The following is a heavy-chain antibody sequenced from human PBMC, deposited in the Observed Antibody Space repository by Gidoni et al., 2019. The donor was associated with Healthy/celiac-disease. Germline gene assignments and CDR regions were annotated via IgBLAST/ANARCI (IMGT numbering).Heavy chain of an antibody. J-gene: IGHJ4*02. Sequence: QLQLQESGPGLVKPSETLSLTCTVSGGSISSSSYYWGWIRQLPGKGLEWIGSIYYSGSTYYNPSLKSRVIISVDTSKNQFSLKLSSVTAADTAVYYCARLSATVVVFYFDYWGQGTLVTVSS. V-gene: IGHV4-39*01. CDR1: GGSISSSSYY. CDR2: IYYSGST. D-gene: IGHD3-22*01. CDR3: ARLSATVVVFYFDY.